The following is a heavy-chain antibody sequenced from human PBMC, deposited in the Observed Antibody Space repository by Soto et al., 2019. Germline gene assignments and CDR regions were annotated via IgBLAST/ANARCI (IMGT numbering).Heavy chain of an antibody. CDR2: IYHWGST. V-gene: IGHV4-38-2*02. CDR3: AREGGEEVVINFGYYYYGMDV. CDR1: GYSLSKRYY. Sequence: GTLDTICGVFGYSLSKRYYWVCMRGPRGRGLEGSGGIYHWGSTYYNPSLKSRVAISVDTFKDQLSLKLSSVTAADTAVYYCAREGGEEVVINFGYYYYGMDVWGQGTTVTVSS. J-gene: IGHJ6*02. D-gene: IGHD3-22*01.